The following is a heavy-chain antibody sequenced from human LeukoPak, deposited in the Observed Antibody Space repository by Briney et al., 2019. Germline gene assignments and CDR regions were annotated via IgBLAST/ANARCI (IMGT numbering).Heavy chain of an antibody. CDR3: ARRFRPKLYGSGSFSYYYYMDV. J-gene: IGHJ6*03. D-gene: IGHD3-10*01. V-gene: IGHV4-34*01. Sequence: PSETLSLTCAVYGGSFSGYYWSWIRQPPGKGLEWIGEINHSGSTNYNPSLKSRVTISVDTSKNQFSLKLSSVTAADTAVYYCARRFRPKLYGSGSFSYYYYMDVWGKGTTVTISS. CDR1: GGSFSGYY. CDR2: INHSGST.